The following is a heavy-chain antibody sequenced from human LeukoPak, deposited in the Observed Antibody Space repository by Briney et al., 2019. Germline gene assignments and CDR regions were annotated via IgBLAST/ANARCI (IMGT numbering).Heavy chain of an antibody. V-gene: IGHV4-59*12. J-gene: IGHJ5*02. D-gene: IGHD3-10*01. Sequence: SETLSLTCTVSGGSISRYYWSWIRQPPGKGLEWIGYIYYSGSTNYNPSLKSRVTISVDTSKNQFSLKLSSVTAADTAVYYCARVRQGYYGSGRRWFDPWGQGTLVTVSS. CDR2: IYYSGST. CDR1: GGSISRYY. CDR3: ARVRQGYYGSGRRWFDP.